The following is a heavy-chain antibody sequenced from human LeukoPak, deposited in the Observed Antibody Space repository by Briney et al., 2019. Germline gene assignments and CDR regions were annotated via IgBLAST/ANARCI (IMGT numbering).Heavy chain of an antibody. Sequence: SETLSLTCTVSGGSISSSSYYWGWIRQPPGKGLEWIGSIYYSGSTYYNPSLKSRVTISVDTSKNQFSLKLSSVTAADTAVYYCARQKYYDYVWGSYRIDYWGQGTLVTVSS. V-gene: IGHV4-39*07. D-gene: IGHD3-16*02. CDR3: ARQKYYDYVWGSYRIDY. J-gene: IGHJ4*02. CDR2: IYYSGST. CDR1: GGSISSSSYY.